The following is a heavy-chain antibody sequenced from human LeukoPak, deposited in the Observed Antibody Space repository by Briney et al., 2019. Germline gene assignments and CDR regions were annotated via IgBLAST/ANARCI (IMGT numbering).Heavy chain of an antibody. J-gene: IGHJ4*02. D-gene: IGHD3-22*01. V-gene: IGHV4-34*01. CDR2: INHSGST. Sequence: SETLSLTRAVYGGSFSGYYWSWIRQPPGKGLEWIGEINHSGSTNYNPSLKSRVTISVDTSKNQFSLKLSSVTAADTAVYYCASSSYYDSSGYQRDYFDYWGQGTLVTVSS. CDR3: ASSSYYDSSGYQRDYFDY. CDR1: GGSFSGYY.